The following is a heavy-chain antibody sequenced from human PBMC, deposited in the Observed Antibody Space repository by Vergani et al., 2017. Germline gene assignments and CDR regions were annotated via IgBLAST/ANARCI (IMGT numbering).Heavy chain of an antibody. Sequence: QVQLVESGGGVVQPGRSLRLSCAASGFTFSSYGMHWVRQAPGKGLEWVAVISYDGSNKYYADSVKGRFTISRDNSKNTLYLQMNSLRAEYTAVYYCAKDLFGGSYSYYFDYWGQGTLVTVSS. CDR1: GFTFSSYG. J-gene: IGHJ4*02. CDR3: AKDLFGGSYSYYFDY. D-gene: IGHD1-26*01. V-gene: IGHV3-30*18. CDR2: ISYDGSNK.